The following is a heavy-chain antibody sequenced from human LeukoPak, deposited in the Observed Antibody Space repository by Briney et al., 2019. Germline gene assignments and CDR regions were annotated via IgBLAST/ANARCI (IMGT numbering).Heavy chain of an antibody. CDR3: ARESSWYEGSWFDP. CDR2: ISSSGSTI. D-gene: IGHD6-13*01. V-gene: IGHV3-11*04. CDR1: GFTFSDYY. Sequence: PGGSLRLSCAASGFTFSDYYMSWIRQAPGKGLEWVSYISSSGSTIYYADSVKGRFTISRDNAKNSLYLQMNSLRAEDTAVYYCARESSWYEGSWFDPWGQGTLVTVSS. J-gene: IGHJ5*02.